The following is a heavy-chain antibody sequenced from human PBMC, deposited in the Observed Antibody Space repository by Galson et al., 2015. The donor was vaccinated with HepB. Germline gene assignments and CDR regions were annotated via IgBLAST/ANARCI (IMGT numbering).Heavy chain of an antibody. J-gene: IGHJ4*02. V-gene: IGHV3-30*18. CDR1: GFTFSSYG. CDR2: ISYDGSNK. D-gene: IGHD6-13*01. CDR3: AKDRVAAAGTQLDY. Sequence: SLRLSCAASGFTFSSYGMHWVRQAPGKGLEWVAVISYDGSNKYYADSVKGRFTISRDNSKNTLYLQMNSLRAEDTAVYYCAKDRVAAAGTQLDYWGQGTLVTVSS.